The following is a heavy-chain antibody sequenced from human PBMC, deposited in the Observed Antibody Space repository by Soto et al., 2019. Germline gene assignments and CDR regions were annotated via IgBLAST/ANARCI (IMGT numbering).Heavy chain of an antibody. CDR2: IYYSGSS. D-gene: IGHD1-20*01. CDR1: GGSINSRGYY. CDR3: ARVGGINWFDP. J-gene: IGHJ5*02. V-gene: IGHV4-31*03. Sequence: TLYLTRTVSGGSINSRGYYWRSIRQHPGKGLERIGYIYYSGSSYFNPSLKSRVTISVDTSKNEFSLKLRSVTAVGTAVYYCARVGGINWFDPWGQGTLVTVSS.